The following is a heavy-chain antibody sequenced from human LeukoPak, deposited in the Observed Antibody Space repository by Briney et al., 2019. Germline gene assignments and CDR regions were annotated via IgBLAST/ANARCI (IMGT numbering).Heavy chain of an antibody. V-gene: IGHV3-21*01. Sequence: GGSLRLSCAASGFTFSSYNMNWVRQAPGEGLGWGSSISSSSSYIYYTDSVKGRFTISKDNAKNSLSLQMNSLRAEDTAVYYCARDLKYYDSSGFDYWGQGTLVTVSS. CDR3: ARDLKYYDSSGFDY. D-gene: IGHD3-22*01. J-gene: IGHJ4*02. CDR1: GFTFSSYN. CDR2: ISSSSSYI.